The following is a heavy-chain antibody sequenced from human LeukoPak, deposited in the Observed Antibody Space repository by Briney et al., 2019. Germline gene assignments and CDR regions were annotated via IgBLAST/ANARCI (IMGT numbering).Heavy chain of an antibody. CDR2: INTNTGNP. J-gene: IGHJ6*02. D-gene: IGHD3-3*01. Sequence: ASVKVSCKASGYTFTSYAMNWVRQAPGQGLEWMEWINTNTGNPTYAQGFTGRFVFSLDTSVSTAYLQISSLKAEDTAVYYCARAKYDFWSGYPYYYYGMDVWGQGTTVTVSS. CDR1: GYTFTSYA. CDR3: ARAKYDFWSGYPYYYYGMDV. V-gene: IGHV7-4-1*02.